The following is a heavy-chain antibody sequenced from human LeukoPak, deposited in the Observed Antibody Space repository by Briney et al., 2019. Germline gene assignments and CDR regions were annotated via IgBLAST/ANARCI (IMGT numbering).Heavy chain of an antibody. CDR2: IKQDGSEK. CDR1: GFTFSSYW. Sequence: GGSLRLSCAASGFTFSSYWVSWVRQAPGKGLEWVANIKQDGSEKYYVDSVKGRFTISRDNAKNSLYLQMNSLRAEDTAVYYCARARVVVNRYNWFDPWGQGTLVTVSS. CDR3: ARARVVVNRYNWFDP. J-gene: IGHJ5*02. V-gene: IGHV3-7*01. D-gene: IGHD3-22*01.